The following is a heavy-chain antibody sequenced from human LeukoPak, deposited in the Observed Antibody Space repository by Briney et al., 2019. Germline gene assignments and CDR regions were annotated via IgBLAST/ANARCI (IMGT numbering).Heavy chain of an antibody. D-gene: IGHD3-10*01. J-gene: IGHJ4*02. CDR3: ARHSDFESYGSGSYPLPDY. V-gene: IGHV5-51*01. Sequence: GESLKISCKGSGYSFTSYWIGWVRQMPGKGLEWMGIIYPGDSDTRYSPSFQGRVTISVDKSIRTAYLQWSSLKASDTAMYYCARHSDFESYGSGSYPLPDYWGQGTLVTVSS. CDR2: IYPGDSDT. CDR1: GYSFTSYW.